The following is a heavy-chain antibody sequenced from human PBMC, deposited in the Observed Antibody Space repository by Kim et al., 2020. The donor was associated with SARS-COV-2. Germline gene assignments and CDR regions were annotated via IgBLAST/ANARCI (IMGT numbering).Heavy chain of an antibody. J-gene: IGHJ4*03. V-gene: IGHV4-39*07. CDR1: GGSISSSSYY. CDR2: IYYSGST. D-gene: IGHD1-26*01. CDR3: ARVFDQYSGSYGYFDY. Sequence: SETLSLTCTVSGGSISSSSYYWGWIRQPPGKGLEWIGTIYYSGSTYHNPSLKSRVTMSIDTSKNQFSLRLSPVTAADTAVYYCARVFDQYSGSYGYFDYWGQGTLITITS.